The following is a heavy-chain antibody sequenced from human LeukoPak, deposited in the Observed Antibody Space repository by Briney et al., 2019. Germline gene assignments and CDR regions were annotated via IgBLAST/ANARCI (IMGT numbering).Heavy chain of an antibody. CDR2: ISYDGRNK. J-gene: IGHJ4*02. CDR1: GFTFGSYA. Sequence: PGGSLRLSCAASGFTFGSYAMHWVRRAPGEGLEWVAFISYDGRNKYHADSVKGRFTISRDNSKKRLYLQMNSLRAEDTAVYYCTAGSSGVFDYWGQGTLVTVSS. CDR3: TAGSSGVFDY. V-gene: IGHV3-30*14. D-gene: IGHD3-22*01.